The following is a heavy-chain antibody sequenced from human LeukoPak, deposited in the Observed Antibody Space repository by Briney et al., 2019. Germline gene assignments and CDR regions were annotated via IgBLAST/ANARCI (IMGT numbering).Heavy chain of an antibody. V-gene: IGHV3-15*01. D-gene: IGHD5-12*01. J-gene: IGHJ4*02. Sequence: GGSLRLSCAASGFTFSNAWMSWVRQAPGKGLELVGRIKSKADGGTTDYAAPVKGRFTISRDDSENTLYLQMNSLKTEDTAVYYCATNSDYEGLFAYWGQGSLVTVSS. CDR3: ATNSDYEGLFAY. CDR2: IKSKADGGTT. CDR1: GFTFSNAW.